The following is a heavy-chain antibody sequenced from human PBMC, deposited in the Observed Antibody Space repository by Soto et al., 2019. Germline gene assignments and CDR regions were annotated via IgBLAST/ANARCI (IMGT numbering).Heavy chain of an antibody. CDR2: IRSKPNNYAT. V-gene: IGHV3-73*01. CDR3: SRRASDFWSGKPQYYMDV. CDR1: GFTFSGSA. J-gene: IGHJ6*03. Sequence: EVQLVESGGGLVQPGGSLKLSCAASGFTFSGSAMHWVRQASGKGLEWVGRIRSKPNNYATAYGASVKGRFTISRDDSKNTAYLQMNSLNTEDTAVYYCSRRASDFWSGKPQYYMDVWGKGTTVTVSS. D-gene: IGHD3-3*01.